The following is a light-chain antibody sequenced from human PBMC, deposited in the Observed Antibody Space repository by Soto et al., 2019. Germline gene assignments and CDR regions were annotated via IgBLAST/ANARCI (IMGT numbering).Light chain of an antibody. CDR2: GAS. V-gene: IGKV3-20*01. Sequence: EIVLTQSPGTLSLSPGERATLSCRASQSVSSSYLAWYQQKPGQAPRPLIYGASSRATGIPDRFIGSGSGTDFTLTISRLEPEDFAVYYCQQHGSSPQTFGQGTKLEIK. CDR3: QQHGSSPQT. J-gene: IGKJ2*01. CDR1: QSVSSSY.